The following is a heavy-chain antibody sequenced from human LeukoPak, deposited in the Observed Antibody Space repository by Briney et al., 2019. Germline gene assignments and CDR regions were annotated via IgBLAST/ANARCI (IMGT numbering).Heavy chain of an antibody. CDR3: ARSEQLVYYYYGMDV. Sequence: ASVKVSCKASGGTFSSYAISWVRQAPGQGLEWMGRIIPIFGIANYAQKFQGRVTITADQSTSTAYMELSSLRSEDTAVYYCARSEQLVYYYYGMDVWGKGTTVTVSS. J-gene: IGHJ6*04. V-gene: IGHV1-69*04. D-gene: IGHD6-6*01. CDR2: IIPIFGIA. CDR1: GGTFSSYA.